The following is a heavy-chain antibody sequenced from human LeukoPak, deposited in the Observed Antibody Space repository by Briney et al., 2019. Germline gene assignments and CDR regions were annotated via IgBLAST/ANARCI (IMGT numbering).Heavy chain of an antibody. Sequence: TSETLSLTCTVSGGSSSSYYWSWIRQPPGKGLEWIGYIYYSGSTTYNASLKSRVTISVDTSKNQFSLKLSSVTAADTAVYYCARGGYGILTGSPFAFDIWGQGTMVTVSS. CDR2: IYYSGST. V-gene: IGHV4-59*01. D-gene: IGHD3-9*01. CDR3: ARGGYGILTGSPFAFDI. CDR1: GGSSSSYY. J-gene: IGHJ3*02.